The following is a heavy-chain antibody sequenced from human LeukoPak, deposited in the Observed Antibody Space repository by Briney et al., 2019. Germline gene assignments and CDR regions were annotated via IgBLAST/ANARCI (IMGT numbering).Heavy chain of an antibody. CDR2: ISSSSSYI. Sequence: PGGSLRLSCAASGFTFSSYSMNWVRQAPGKGLEWVSSISSSSSYIYYADSVKGRFTISRDNAKNSLYLQMNSLRVDDTAIYYCARGPRDPTEYCSRGTCSPTYEVWGQGTLVTVSS. J-gene: IGHJ4*02. CDR3: ARGPRDPTEYCSRGTCSPTYEV. CDR1: GFTFSSYS. D-gene: IGHD2-15*01. V-gene: IGHV3-21*01.